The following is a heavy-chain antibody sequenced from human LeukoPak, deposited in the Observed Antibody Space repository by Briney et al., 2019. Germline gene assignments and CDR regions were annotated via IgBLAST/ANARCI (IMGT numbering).Heavy chain of an antibody. Sequence: SETLSLTCTVSGYSISSGYYWGWIRQPPGKGLEWIGSIYHSGSTYYNPSLKSRVTISVDTSKNQFSLKLSSVTAADTAVYYCARVGIMVRGVIWFDPWGQGTLVTVSS. D-gene: IGHD3-10*01. CDR1: GYSISSGYY. CDR3: ARVGIMVRGVIWFDP. V-gene: IGHV4-38-2*02. CDR2: IYHSGST. J-gene: IGHJ5*02.